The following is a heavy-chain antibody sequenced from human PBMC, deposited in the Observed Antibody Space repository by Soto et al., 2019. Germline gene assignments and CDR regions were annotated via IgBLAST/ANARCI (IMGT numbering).Heavy chain of an antibody. V-gene: IGHV3-53*04. CDR2: IYSGGST. Sequence: EVQLVESGGGLVQPGGSLRLSCAASGFTVSSNYMSWVRQAPGKGLEWVSVIYSGGSTYYADSVKGRFTISRHNSKNTLYLQMNSLRAEDTAVYYCARDTVGYCSSTSCYGARSYYYYSRDVWGKGTTVTVSS. J-gene: IGHJ6*03. CDR3: ARDTVGYCSSTSCYGARSYYYYSRDV. CDR1: GFTVSSNY. D-gene: IGHD2-2*01.